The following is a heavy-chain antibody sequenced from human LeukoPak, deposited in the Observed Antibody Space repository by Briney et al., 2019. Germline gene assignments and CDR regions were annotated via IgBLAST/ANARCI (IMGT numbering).Heavy chain of an antibody. Sequence: PGGSLRLSCAASGFTFSSHWMTWVRQAPGKGLEWVANIKQGGSEKHYVDSVKGRFTISRDNSKNSLSLQMNSLRTEDTALYYCTKDKLGNGYCSGSSCYSNWFDPWGQGTLVIVSS. CDR2: IKQGGSEK. D-gene: IGHD2-2*02. CDR3: TKDKLGNGYCSGSSCYSNWFDP. CDR1: GFTFSSHW. V-gene: IGHV3-7*04. J-gene: IGHJ5*02.